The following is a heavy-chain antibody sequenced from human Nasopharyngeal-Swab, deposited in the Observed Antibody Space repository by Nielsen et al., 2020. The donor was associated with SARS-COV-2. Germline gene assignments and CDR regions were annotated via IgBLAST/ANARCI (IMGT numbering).Heavy chain of an antibody. Sequence: PGKGLEWIGYIYHSGSTYYNPSPKSRVTISVDRSKNQFSLKLSSVTAADTAVYYCARVGGDYYYYYYMDVWGKGTTVTVSS. D-gene: IGHD1-26*01. CDR3: ARVGGDYYYYYYMDV. V-gene: IGHV4-30-2*01. CDR2: IYHSGST. J-gene: IGHJ6*03.